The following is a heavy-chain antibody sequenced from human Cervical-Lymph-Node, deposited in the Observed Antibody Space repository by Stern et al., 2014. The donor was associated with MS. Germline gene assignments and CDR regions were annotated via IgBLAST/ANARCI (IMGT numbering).Heavy chain of an antibody. CDR3: ARHEESGAFSFDY. CDR1: GGSISSSSYY. J-gene: IGHJ4*02. V-gene: IGHV4-39*01. D-gene: IGHD1-26*01. Sequence: QLQLQESGPGLVKPSETLSLTCTVSGGSISSSSYYWGWIRQPPGKGLEWIGSIYYSGSTYYNPSLKRLVTISVDTSTNPVPLELSSVTAADTAVYYCARHEESGAFSFDYWGQGTLVTVSS. CDR2: IYYSGST.